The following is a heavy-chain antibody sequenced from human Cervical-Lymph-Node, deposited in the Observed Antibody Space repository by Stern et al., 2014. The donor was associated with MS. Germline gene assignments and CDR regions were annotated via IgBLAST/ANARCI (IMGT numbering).Heavy chain of an antibody. J-gene: IGHJ6*02. CDR3: AKDRNRGYSYGYSYGMDV. CDR2: ISWNSGSI. V-gene: IGHV3-9*01. Sequence: VQLVESGGGLVQPGRSLRLSCAASGFTFDDYAMHWVRQAPGKGLEWVSGISWNSGSIGYADSVKDRFTISRDNAKNSLYLQMNSLRAEDTALYYCAKDRNRGYSYGYSYGMDVWGQGTTVTVSS. D-gene: IGHD5-18*01. CDR1: GFTFDDYA.